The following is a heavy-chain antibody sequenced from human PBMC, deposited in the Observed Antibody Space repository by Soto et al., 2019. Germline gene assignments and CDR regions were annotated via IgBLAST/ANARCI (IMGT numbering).Heavy chain of an antibody. CDR1: GFTFSDYG. CDR3: ANFEDCSSAHLVFLYY. J-gene: IGHJ4*02. CDR2: ISYDGTTQ. D-gene: IGHD2-2*01. V-gene: IGHV3-30*18. Sequence: GGSLRLSCAGSGFTFSDYGMHWVRQAPGKGPEWLAVISYDGTTQQYADSVKGRFNISRDNFKNTLHLQINSLRGEDTAVYYFANFEDCSSAHLVFLYYPAQGTLVPAPQ.